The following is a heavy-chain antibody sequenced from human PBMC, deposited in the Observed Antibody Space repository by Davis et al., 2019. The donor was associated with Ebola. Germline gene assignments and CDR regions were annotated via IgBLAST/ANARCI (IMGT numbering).Heavy chain of an antibody. CDR3: TRHFVGKLFGMDV. D-gene: IGHD2/OR15-2a*01. CDR2: IDPSDSYT. CDR1: GYSFPSYW. Sequence: GESLNISCEGSGYSFPSYWISWVRQMPGTGLERVGRIDPSDSYTDYSPSFRGHVTISTDKSINTAYLQWNSLKASDTAMYFCTRHFVGKLFGMDVWGQGTMVIVAS. J-gene: IGHJ6*02. V-gene: IGHV5-10-1*01.